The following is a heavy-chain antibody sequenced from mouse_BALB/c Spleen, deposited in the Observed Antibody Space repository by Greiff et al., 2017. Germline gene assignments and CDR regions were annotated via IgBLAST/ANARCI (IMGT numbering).Heavy chain of an antibody. J-gene: IGHJ3*01. D-gene: IGHD2-3*01. V-gene: IGHV5-6-3*01. CDR1: GFTFSSYG. CDR2: INSNGGST. Sequence: EVMLVESGGGLVQPGGSLKLSCAASGFTFSSYGMSWVRQTPDKRLELVATINSNGGSTYYPDSVKGRFTISRDNAKNTLYLQMSSLKSEDTAMYYCARDGVYDGYSFAYWGQGTLVTVSA. CDR3: ARDGVYDGYSFAY.